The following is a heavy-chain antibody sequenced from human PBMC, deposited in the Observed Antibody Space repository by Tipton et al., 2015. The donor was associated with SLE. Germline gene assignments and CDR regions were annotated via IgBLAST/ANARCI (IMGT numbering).Heavy chain of an antibody. Sequence: TLSLTCMVSGGPISSSIYYWGWVRQPPGKGLQYVGSIYYMGSTYYNPSLKSRVTISIDEFKNRFSLKLSSVTAADTAVYYCARLTGSGSYYRYFDPWGQGTLVTVSS. J-gene: IGHJ5*02. CDR1: GGPISSSIYY. CDR2: IYYMGST. V-gene: IGHV4-39*07. CDR3: ARLTGSGSYYRYFDP. D-gene: IGHD3-10*01.